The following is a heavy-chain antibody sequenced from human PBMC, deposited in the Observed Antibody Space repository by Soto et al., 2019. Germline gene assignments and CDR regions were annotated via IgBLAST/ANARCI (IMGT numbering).Heavy chain of an antibody. CDR1: GGSISSYY. CDR2: IYTSGST. D-gene: IGHD3-3*01. V-gene: IGHV4-4*07. Sequence: SETLSLTCTVSGGSISSYYWSWIRQPAGKGLEWIGRIYTSGSTNYNPSLKSRVTMSVDTSKNQFSLKLSSVTAADTAVYYCARDPIFGVVISNYYYYGMDVWGQGTTVTVSS. J-gene: IGHJ6*02. CDR3: ARDPIFGVVISNYYYYGMDV.